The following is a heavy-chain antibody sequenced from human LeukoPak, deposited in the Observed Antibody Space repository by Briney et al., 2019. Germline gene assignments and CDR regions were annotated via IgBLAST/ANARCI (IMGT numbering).Heavy chain of an antibody. J-gene: IGHJ4*02. CDR2: ISGSGGST. CDR1: GFTFSIFW. Sequence: GGSLRLSCAASGFTFSIFWMSWVRQAPGKGLEWVSAISGSGGSTYYADSVKGRFTISRDNSKNTLYLQMNSLRAEDTAVYYCAKDRTYYYDSSGYYGYWGQGTLVTVSS. V-gene: IGHV3-23*01. D-gene: IGHD3-22*01. CDR3: AKDRTYYYDSSGYYGY.